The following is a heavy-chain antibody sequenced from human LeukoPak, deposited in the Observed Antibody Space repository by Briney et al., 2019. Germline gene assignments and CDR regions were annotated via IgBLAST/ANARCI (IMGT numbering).Heavy chain of an antibody. Sequence: KPSETLSLTCAVYGGSFSGYYWSWIRQPPGKGLEWIGEINHSGNTNYNSSLKSRATISVDTSKNQFSLKLSSVTAADTAVYYCARAGAVAVGIWGQGILVTVSS. J-gene: IGHJ4*02. D-gene: IGHD6-19*01. CDR2: INHSGNT. CDR1: GGSFSGYY. CDR3: ARAGAVAVGI. V-gene: IGHV4-34*01.